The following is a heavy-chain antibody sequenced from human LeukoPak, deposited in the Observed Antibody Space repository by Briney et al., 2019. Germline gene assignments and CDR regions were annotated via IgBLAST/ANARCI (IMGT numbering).Heavy chain of an antibody. CDR2: IYYSGST. Sequence: SETLTLTCTVSGGSISSYYWSWIRQPPGKGLEWIGYIYYSGSTYYNPSLKSRVTISVDTSKNQFSLKLSSVTAADTAVYYCARDRDYYDSSGPTPDAFDIWGQGTMVTVSS. J-gene: IGHJ3*02. CDR3: ARDRDYYDSSGPTPDAFDI. V-gene: IGHV4-59*06. D-gene: IGHD3-22*01. CDR1: GGSISSYY.